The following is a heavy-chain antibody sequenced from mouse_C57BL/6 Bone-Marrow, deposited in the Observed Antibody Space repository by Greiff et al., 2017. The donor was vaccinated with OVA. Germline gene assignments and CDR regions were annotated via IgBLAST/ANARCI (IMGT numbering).Heavy chain of an antibody. D-gene: IGHD1-1*01. CDR3: VNYYGSSPYWCFDV. CDR2: LDPNSGGT. V-gene: IGHV1-72*01. J-gene: IGHJ1*03. Sequence: QVQLQQPGAELVKPGASVKLSCKASGYTFTSYWMHWVKQRPGRGLAWIGRLDPNSGGTKYNEKFKSKATLTVDKPSSTAYMQLSSLPSEDSSVYYCVNYYGSSPYWCFDVWGTGTTVTVSS. CDR1: GYTFTSYW.